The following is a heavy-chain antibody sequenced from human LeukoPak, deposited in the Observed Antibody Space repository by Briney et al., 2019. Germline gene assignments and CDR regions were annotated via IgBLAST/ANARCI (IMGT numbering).Heavy chain of an antibody. CDR3: AGDPPGTPVGFDV. V-gene: IGHV1-69*06. D-gene: IGHD3-10*01. CDR1: AGTFNTYA. Sequence: ASVRVSCKASAGTFNTYAISWVRQDPGQGLEWMGRITPLSATPSQSQWIQGRVTITADISTNTVFLDLSSLRSEDTALYFCAGDPPGTPVGFDVWGQGTMVTVSS. CDR2: ITPLSATP. J-gene: IGHJ3*01.